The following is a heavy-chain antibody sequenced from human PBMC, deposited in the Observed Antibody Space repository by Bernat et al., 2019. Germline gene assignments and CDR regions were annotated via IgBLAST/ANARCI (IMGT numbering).Heavy chain of an antibody. CDR3: ARRGSGWFFDY. V-gene: IGHV4-59*08. Sequence: QVQLQESGPGLVKSSETLSLTCSVSGGSVSGYYWSWVRQPPGKGLEWIGYIYYSGTTNYNPSLKSRVTLSIDTSKNQFSLKLRSVTAADTAVYYCARRGSGWFFDYWGPGTLAIVSS. D-gene: IGHD6-19*01. CDR2: IYYSGTT. CDR1: GGSVSGYY. J-gene: IGHJ4*02.